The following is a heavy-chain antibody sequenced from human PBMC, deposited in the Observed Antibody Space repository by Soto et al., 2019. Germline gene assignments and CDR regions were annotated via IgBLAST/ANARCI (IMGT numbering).Heavy chain of an antibody. CDR3: ARHNHPYDYSTGGMDV. CDR2: IYYSGST. J-gene: IGHJ6*02. V-gene: IGHV4-39*01. CDR1: GGSISSSSYY. D-gene: IGHD4-4*01. Sequence: QLQLQESGPGLVKPSETLSLTCTVSGGSISSSSYYWGWIRQPPGKGLEWIGSIYYSGSTYYNPSLKSRVTISVDTSKNQFSLKLSSVTAADTAVYYCARHNHPYDYSTGGMDVWGQGTTVTVSS.